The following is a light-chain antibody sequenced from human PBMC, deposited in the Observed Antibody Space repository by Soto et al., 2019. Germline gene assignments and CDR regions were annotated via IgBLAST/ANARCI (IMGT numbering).Light chain of an antibody. CDR2: RAS. CDR1: QRVSNGY. J-gene: IGKJ4*01. V-gene: IGKV3-20*01. Sequence: EIVWTQSPGTLSLSPGERATLSCRASQRVSNGYLAWYQQKPGQAPGLLIYRASSRAAGIPDRFSGSGSGTEFALTISRLEPEDFAVYYCQQHISWPLTFGGGTKVDIK. CDR3: QQHISWPLT.